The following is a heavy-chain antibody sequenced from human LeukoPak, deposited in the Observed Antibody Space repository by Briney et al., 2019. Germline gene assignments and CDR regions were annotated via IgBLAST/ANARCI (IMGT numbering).Heavy chain of an antibody. D-gene: IGHD2-2*01. CDR1: GYTFTDYY. CDR2: IYPNSAGT. Sequence: ASLRGSCKASGYTFTDYYIHWVRQAPGQGLEWMGWIYPNSAGTKYAHKFQGRVTMTRDTPTSTTYTELTSLTSDDTAVYYCARDFSQYAGYWGQGTLVTVSS. V-gene: IGHV1-2*02. J-gene: IGHJ4*02. CDR3: ARDFSQYAGY.